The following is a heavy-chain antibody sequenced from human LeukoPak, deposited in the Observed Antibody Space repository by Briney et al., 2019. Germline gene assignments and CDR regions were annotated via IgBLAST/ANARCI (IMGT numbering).Heavy chain of an antibody. V-gene: IGHV4-59*01. CDR3: ARYSRGFGY. J-gene: IGHJ4*02. D-gene: IGHD4-11*01. Sequence: PSETLSLTCTVSAGSINTYYWSWIRQPPGKGLEWIGYIDYSGSTNYNPSLKSRVTISVDTSKNQFSLRLSSVTAADTAVYYCARYSRGFGYWGQGTLVTVSS. CDR1: AGSINTYY. CDR2: IDYSGST.